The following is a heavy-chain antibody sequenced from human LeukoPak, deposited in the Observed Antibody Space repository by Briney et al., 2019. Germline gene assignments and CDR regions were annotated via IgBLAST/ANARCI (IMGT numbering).Heavy chain of an antibody. CDR1: GFTVSSNY. CDR3: ASRSGSYADYYYGMDV. V-gene: IGHV3-53*01. D-gene: IGHD1-26*01. CDR2: IYSGGST. Sequence: GGSLRLSCAASGFTVSSNYMSWVRQAPGKGLEWVSVIYSGGSTYYADSVKGRFTISRDNSKNTLYLQMNSLRAEDTAVYYCASRSGSYADYYYGMDVWGQGTTVTVSS. J-gene: IGHJ6*02.